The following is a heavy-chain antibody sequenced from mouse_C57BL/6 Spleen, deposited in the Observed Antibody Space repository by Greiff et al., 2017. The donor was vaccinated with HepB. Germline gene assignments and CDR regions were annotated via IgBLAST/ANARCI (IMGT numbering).Heavy chain of an antibody. CDR2: IYPGSGST. V-gene: IGHV1-55*01. CDR1: GYTFTSYW. J-gene: IGHJ1*03. D-gene: IGHD2-4*01. Sequence: VQLQQSGAELVKPGASVKMSCKASGYTFTSYWITWVKQRPGQGLEWIGDIYPGSGSTNYNEKFKSKATLTVDTSSSTAYMQLSSLTSEDSAVYYCARRYYDYDVWYFDVWGTGTTVTVSS. CDR3: ARRYYDYDVWYFDV.